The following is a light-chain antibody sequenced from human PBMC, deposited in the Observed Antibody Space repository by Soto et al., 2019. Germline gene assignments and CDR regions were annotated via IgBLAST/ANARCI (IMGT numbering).Light chain of an antibody. CDR1: SSDVGGYNY. Sequence: QSALTQPASVSGSPGQSITISCTGTSSDVGGYNYVSWYQQHPGKAPKLMIYEVSNRPSGVSNRFSGSKSGNTASLTISGLQAEDEADYYCSSYTSTTPCVFRTGTKVTVL. CDR2: EVS. V-gene: IGLV2-14*01. J-gene: IGLJ1*01. CDR3: SSYTSTTPCV.